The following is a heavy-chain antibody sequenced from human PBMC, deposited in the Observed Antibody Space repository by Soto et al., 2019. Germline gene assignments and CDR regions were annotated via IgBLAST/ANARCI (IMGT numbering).Heavy chain of an antibody. CDR3: ARGGGCSGGSCNFDY. D-gene: IGHD2-15*01. CDR1: GFTFSSYS. J-gene: IGHJ4*02. CDR2: ISSSSSTI. Sequence: EVQLVESGGGLVQPGGSLRLSCAASGFTFSSYSMNWVRQAPGKGLEWVSYISSSSSTIYYADSVKGRFTISIDNAKNSLYLQMNSLRAEDTAVYYCARGGGCSGGSCNFDYWGQGTLVTVSS. V-gene: IGHV3-48*01.